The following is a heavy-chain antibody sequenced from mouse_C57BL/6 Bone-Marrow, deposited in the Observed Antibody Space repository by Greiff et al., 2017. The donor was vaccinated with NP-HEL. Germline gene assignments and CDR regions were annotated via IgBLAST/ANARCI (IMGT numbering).Heavy chain of an antibody. CDR2: INPNNGGT. V-gene: IGHV1-22*01. Sequence: EVQLQQSGPELVKPGASVKMSCKASGYTFTDYNMHWVKQSHGKSLEWIGYINPNNGGTSYNQKFKGKATLTVNKSSSTAYMELRSLTSEDSAVYYCAEGWGNLYYYAMDYWGQGTSVTVSS. CDR1: GYTFTDYN. CDR3: AEGWGNLYYYAMDY. J-gene: IGHJ4*01. D-gene: IGHD2-1*01.